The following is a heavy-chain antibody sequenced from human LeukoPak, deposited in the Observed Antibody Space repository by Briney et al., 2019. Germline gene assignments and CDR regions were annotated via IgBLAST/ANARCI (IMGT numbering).Heavy chain of an antibody. Sequence: ASVKVSCRASGYTFTSYGISWVRQAPGQGLEWMGWISAYNDDTHYAQKLQGRVTMTTDTSTSTAYMELRSLRSDDTAVYYCAGDGSVAGSDYWGQGTLVTVSS. CDR2: ISAYNDDT. CDR1: GYTFTSYG. J-gene: IGHJ4*02. V-gene: IGHV1-18*04. CDR3: AGDGSVAGSDY. D-gene: IGHD6-19*01.